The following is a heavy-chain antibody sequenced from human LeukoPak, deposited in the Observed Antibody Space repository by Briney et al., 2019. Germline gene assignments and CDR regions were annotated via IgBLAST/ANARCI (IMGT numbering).Heavy chain of an antibody. CDR2: IIPIFGIA. Sequence: GASVKVSCKASGGTFSSYAISWVRQAPGQGLEWMGRIIPIFGIANHAQKFQGRVTITADKSTSTAYMELSSLRSEDTAVYYCARVGSSWSTAFDYWGQGTLVTVSS. CDR3: ARVGSSWSTAFDY. D-gene: IGHD6-13*01. J-gene: IGHJ4*02. CDR1: GGTFSSYA. V-gene: IGHV1-69*04.